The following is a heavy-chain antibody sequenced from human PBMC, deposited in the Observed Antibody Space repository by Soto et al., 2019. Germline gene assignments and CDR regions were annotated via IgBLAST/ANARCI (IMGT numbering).Heavy chain of an antibody. Sequence: SETLSLTCTVSGGSISSSSYYWGWIRQPPGKGLEWIGSIYYSGSTYYNPSLKSRVTISVDTSKNQFSLKLSSVTDADTDVYYCESYAYYYGIDVWGQGNTVTVSS. CDR3: ESYAYYYGIDV. CDR1: GGSISSSSYY. CDR2: IYYSGST. V-gene: IGHV4-39*01. D-gene: IGHD3-16*01. J-gene: IGHJ6*01.